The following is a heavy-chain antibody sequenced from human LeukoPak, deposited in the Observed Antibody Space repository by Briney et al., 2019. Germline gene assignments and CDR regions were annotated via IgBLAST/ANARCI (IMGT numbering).Heavy chain of an antibody. CDR2: IYYSGST. D-gene: IGHD3-16*01. V-gene: IGHV4-59*12. J-gene: IGHJ4*02. CDR1: GGSISPYY. CDR3: ARAPGIMSGNWRFDY. Sequence: SETLSLTCTVSGGSISPYYRTWIRQPPGKGLEWIGYIYYSGSTNYNPSLTSRVTMSVDTSKNQFSLKLSSVTAADTAVYYCARAPGIMSGNWRFDYWGRGTLVTVSS.